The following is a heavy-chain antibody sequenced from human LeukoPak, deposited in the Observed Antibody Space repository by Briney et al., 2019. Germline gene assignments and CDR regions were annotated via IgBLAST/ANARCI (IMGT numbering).Heavy chain of an antibody. D-gene: IGHD3-16*01. CDR2: IYTSGST. J-gene: IGHJ6*04. CDR3: ARHVRRYGMDV. CDR1: GGSISSYY. Sequence: PSETLSHTCTVSGGSISSYYWSWIRQPPGKGLEWIGYIYTSGSTNYNPSLKSRVTISVDTSKNQFSLKLSSVTAADTAVYYCARHVRRYGMDVWGKGTTVTVSS. V-gene: IGHV4-4*09.